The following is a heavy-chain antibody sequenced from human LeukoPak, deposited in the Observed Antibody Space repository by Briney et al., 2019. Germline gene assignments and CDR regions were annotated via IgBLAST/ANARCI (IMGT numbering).Heavy chain of an antibody. J-gene: IGHJ6*04. D-gene: IGHD3-3*01. CDR2: ISAYNGNT. V-gene: IGHV1-18*01. CDR3: AVNFWSGYYPYYYGIDV. CDR1: GYTFTSYG. Sequence: ASVNVSCKASGYTFTSYGISWVRQAPGQGLEWMGWISAYNGNTNYAQKLQGRVTMTTDTSTSTAYMELRSLRSDDTAVYYCAVNFWSGYYPYYYGIDVWGEGTTVTVSS.